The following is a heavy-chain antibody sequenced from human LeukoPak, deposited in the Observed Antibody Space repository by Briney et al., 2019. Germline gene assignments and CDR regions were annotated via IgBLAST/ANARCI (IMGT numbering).Heavy chain of an antibody. CDR3: ARDYVWGSDRYTDY. J-gene: IGHJ4*02. D-gene: IGHD3-16*02. CDR2: IRQDGSEK. V-gene: IGHV3-7*05. CDR1: GFTFSNYW. Sequence: PGGSQRLSCAASGFTFSNYWMTWAPQAPGRGLEWVANIRQDGSEKYYVDSVKGRFTISRDNAKNSLYLQMDSLRAEDTAVYYCARDYVWGSDRYTDYWGQGTLVTVSS.